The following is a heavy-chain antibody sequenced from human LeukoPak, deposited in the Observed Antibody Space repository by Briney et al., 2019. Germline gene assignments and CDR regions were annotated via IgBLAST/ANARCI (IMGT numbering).Heavy chain of an antibody. CDR1: GFTFSSYS. V-gene: IGHV3-21*01. D-gene: IGHD3-22*01. J-gene: IGHJ4*02. CDR2: ISSSSSYI. CDR3: ARDWIVGYYXSXXYXXAXDY. Sequence: GGSLRLSCAASGFTFSSYSMNWVRQAPGKGLEWVSSISSSSSYIYYADSVKGRFTISRDNAKNSLYLQMNSLRAEDTAVYYCARDWIVGYYXSXXYXXAXDYWGQGTXVTVSS.